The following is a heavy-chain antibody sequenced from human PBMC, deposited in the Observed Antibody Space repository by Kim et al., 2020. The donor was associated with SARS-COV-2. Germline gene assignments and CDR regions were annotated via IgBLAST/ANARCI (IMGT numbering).Heavy chain of an antibody. CDR1: GFTFDDYA. D-gene: IGHD3-22*01. Sequence: GGSLRLSCAASGFTFDDYAMHWVRQAPGKGLEWVSLISGDGGSTYYADSVKGRFTISRDNSKNSLYLQMNSVRTEDTALYYCAKGPYDSSGYYWKYYYYYYMDVWGKGTTVTVSS. CDR2: ISGDGGST. V-gene: IGHV3-43*02. J-gene: IGHJ6*03. CDR3: AKGPYDSSGYYWKYYYYYYMDV.